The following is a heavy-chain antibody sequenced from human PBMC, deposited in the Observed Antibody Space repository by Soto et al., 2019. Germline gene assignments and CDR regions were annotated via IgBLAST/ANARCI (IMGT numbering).Heavy chain of an antibody. Sequence: QITLKESGPTLVKPPQTLTLTCTFSGFSLSTSGVGVGWIRQPPGKALEWLALIYWNDDKRYSPSLTSRLTIPKDTSKNQGDLTMTNRDPVDTATYYCAHAPPDYGPDDYYYGMDVWGQGTTVTVSS. J-gene: IGHJ6*02. CDR2: IYWNDDK. CDR3: AHAPPDYGPDDYYYGMDV. V-gene: IGHV2-5*01. D-gene: IGHD4-17*01. CDR1: GFSLSTSGVG.